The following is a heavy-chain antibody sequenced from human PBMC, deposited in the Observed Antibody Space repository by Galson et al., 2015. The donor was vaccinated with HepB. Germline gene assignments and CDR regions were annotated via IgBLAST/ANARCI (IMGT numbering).Heavy chain of an antibody. CDR1: GYTFISYG. V-gene: IGHV1-18*01. Sequence: SVKVSCKASGYTFISYGISWVRQAPGQGLEWMGWISAYNGNTNYAQNLQGRVTVTTDTSTSTAYMELRSLRSDDTAVYYCARVLVVPTASYFDYWGQGTLVTVSS. J-gene: IGHJ4*02. CDR2: ISAYNGNT. D-gene: IGHD2-2*01. CDR3: ARVLVVPTASYFDY.